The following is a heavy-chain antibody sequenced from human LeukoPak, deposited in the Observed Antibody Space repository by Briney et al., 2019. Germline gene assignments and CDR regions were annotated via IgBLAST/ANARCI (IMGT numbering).Heavy chain of an antibody. D-gene: IGHD2-2*01. CDR1: GYTFTGYY. J-gene: IGHJ4*02. CDR2: INPNSGAT. Sequence: ASVKVSCKASGYTFTGYYISWVRQAPGQGVEWMGWINPNSGATNYAQKFQGSVTMTSDTSINTAYMEESGLTFDDAAVYYCASSDEYAREDYLDYWGQGSLVTASS. V-gene: IGHV1-2*02. CDR3: ASSDEYAREDYLDY.